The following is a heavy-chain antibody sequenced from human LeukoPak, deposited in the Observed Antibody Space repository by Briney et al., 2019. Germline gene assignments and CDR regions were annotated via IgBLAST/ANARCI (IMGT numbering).Heavy chain of an antibody. CDR2: IKEDGSEK. Sequence: GGSLRLSCAASGFTFSNYWMSWVRQAPGRGLEWVANIKEDGSEKYYVDSVKGRFTISRDNAKNSLYLQMNSLRAEDTAVYYCARVRCSGGSCYYDYWGQGTLVTVSS. J-gene: IGHJ4*02. D-gene: IGHD2-15*01. CDR3: ARVRCSGGSCYYDY. V-gene: IGHV3-7*02. CDR1: GFTFSNYW.